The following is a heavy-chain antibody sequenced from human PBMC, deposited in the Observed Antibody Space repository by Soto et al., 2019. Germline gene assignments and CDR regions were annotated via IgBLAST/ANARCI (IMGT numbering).Heavy chain of an antibody. CDR1: GYTFTGYY. J-gene: IGHJ6*03. Sequence: ASVKVSCKASGYTFTGYYMHWVRQAPGQGLEWMGWINPNSGGTNYAQKFQGWVTMTRDTSISTAYMELSRLRSDDTAVYYCARVSRDYYYYYFMDVWGKGTTVTVSS. V-gene: IGHV1-2*04. CDR3: ARVSRDYYYYYFMDV. CDR2: INPNSGGT.